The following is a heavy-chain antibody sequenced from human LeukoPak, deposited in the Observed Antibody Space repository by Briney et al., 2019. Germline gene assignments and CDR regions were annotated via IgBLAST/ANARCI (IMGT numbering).Heavy chain of an antibody. CDR1: GGSISSGGYY. CDR2: IYYSGST. Sequence: PSQTLSLTCTVSGGSISSGGYYWSWIRQHPGKGLEWIGCIYYSGSTYYNPSLKSRVTISVDTSKNQFSLKLSSVTAADTAVYYCAREDYYDSSGYLYWGQGTLVTVSS. J-gene: IGHJ4*02. D-gene: IGHD3-22*01. V-gene: IGHV4-31*03. CDR3: AREDYYDSSGYLY.